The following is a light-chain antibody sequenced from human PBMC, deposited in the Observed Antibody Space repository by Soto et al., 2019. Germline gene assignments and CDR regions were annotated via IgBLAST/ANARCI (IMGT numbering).Light chain of an antibody. V-gene: IGLV1-47*01. CDR3: ATWDDSLNGFYV. CDR1: TSNIGSNY. CDR2: RNN. Sequence: QSVLTQPPSASGTPGQGVTISCSGSTSNIGSNYVYWYQQLPGTAPKLLIYRNNQRPSGVPDRFSGSKSGTSASQAISGLRSDDAADYFCATWDDSLNGFYVFGTGTKVTVL. J-gene: IGLJ1*01.